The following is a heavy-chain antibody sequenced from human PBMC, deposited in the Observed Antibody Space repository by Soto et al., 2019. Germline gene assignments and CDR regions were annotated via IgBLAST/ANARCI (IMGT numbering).Heavy chain of an antibody. J-gene: IGHJ4*02. CDR3: AISKGYIVVVTAIALDF. CDR1: GDSVSSNSAA. Sequence: KQSQNISLTCAISGDSVSSNSAAWNWIRQSPSRGLEWLGRTYYRYKWNNDYAVSVKSRININPVTSKNQFSLQLNSVTPEATAVYYCAISKGYIVVVTAIALDFWGQVTLVTVFS. V-gene: IGHV6-1*01. D-gene: IGHD2-21*02. CDR2: TYYRYKWNN.